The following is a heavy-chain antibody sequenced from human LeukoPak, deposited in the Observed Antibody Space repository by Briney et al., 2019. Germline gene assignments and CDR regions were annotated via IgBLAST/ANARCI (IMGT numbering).Heavy chain of an antibody. CDR1: GFTFSSYA. CDR2: ISYDGSNK. V-gene: IGHV3-30*04. Sequence: GRSLRLSCAASGFTFSSYAMHWVRQAPGKGLEWVAVISYDGSNKYYADSVKGRFTISRDNSKNTLYLQMNSLRAEDTAVYYCAKGGLRYFDWLSYFDYWGQGTLVTVSS. CDR3: AKGGLRYFDWLSYFDY. J-gene: IGHJ4*02. D-gene: IGHD3-9*01.